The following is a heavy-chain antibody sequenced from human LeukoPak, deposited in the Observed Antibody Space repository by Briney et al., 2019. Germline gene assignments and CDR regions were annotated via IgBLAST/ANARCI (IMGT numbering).Heavy chain of an antibody. J-gene: IGHJ4*02. D-gene: IGHD4-17*01. CDR3: TREDYGDASIDY. CDR2: IYYSGST. V-gene: IGHV4-39*07. Sequence: PSETLPLTCTVSGGSISSGGYYWDWIRQPPGKGLEWIGSIYYSGSTYYNPSLKSRVTMAVDTSKNQFSLRLTSVTAADTAVYFCTREDYGDASIDYWGQGTLVTVSS. CDR1: GGSISSGGYY.